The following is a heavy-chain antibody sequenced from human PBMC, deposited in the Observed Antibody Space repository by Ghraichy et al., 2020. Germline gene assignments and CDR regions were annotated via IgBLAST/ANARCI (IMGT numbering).Heavy chain of an antibody. J-gene: IGHJ6*02. CDR1: GGSISSSSYY. Sequence: SETLSLTCTVSGGSISSSSYYWGWIRQPPGKGLEWIGSIYYSGSTYYNPSLKSRVTISVDTSKNQFSLKLSPLTAADTAVYYCAAERLLLWFGELPHDPPEDYYYYGMDVWGQGTTVTVSS. V-gene: IGHV4-39*01. D-gene: IGHD3-10*01. CDR3: AAERLLLWFGELPHDPPEDYYYYGMDV. CDR2: IYYSGST.